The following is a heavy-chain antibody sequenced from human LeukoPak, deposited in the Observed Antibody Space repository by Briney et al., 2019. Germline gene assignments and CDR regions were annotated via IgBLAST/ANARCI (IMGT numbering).Heavy chain of an antibody. CDR2: ISTYNGDT. Sequence: ASVKVSCKASIYTFTRYAISWVRQAPGQGLEWMGWISTYNGDTNYAQNLQGRVTMTRDTSTSTAYMELRSLRSDDTAVYYCARDPSNTSGRYIYFDSWIQGTLVTVSS. V-gene: IGHV1-18*04. CDR1: IYTFTRYA. J-gene: IGHJ4*02. CDR3: ARDPSNTSGRYIYFDS. D-gene: IGHD6-19*01.